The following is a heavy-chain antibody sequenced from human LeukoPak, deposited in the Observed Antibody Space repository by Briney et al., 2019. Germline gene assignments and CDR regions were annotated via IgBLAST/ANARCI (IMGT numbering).Heavy chain of an antibody. CDR2: ISGSGGST. D-gene: IGHD2-2*01. J-gene: IGHJ3*02. V-gene: IGHV3-23*01. CDR1: GFTFSSYA. Sequence: GGSLRLSCAASGFTFSSYAMSWVRQAPGKGLEWVSAISGSGGSTYYADSVKGRFTISRDNSKNTLYLQMNSLRAEDTAVYYCANDDCSSTSCYRTYAFDIWGQGTMVTVSS. CDR3: ANDDCSSTSCYRTYAFDI.